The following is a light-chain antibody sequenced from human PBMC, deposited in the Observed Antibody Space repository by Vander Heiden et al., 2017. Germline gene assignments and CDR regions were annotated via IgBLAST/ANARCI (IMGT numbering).Light chain of an antibody. J-gene: IGLJ3*02. Sequence: QSVLTQPPSASGTPGQRVTISCSGSSSNIGSRTVNWYQHLPGTAPKLLILRNKQPASGGPYPISSPKAGTPAPPARRWPQSEDEADYYCSAWDNSLNAWVFGGGTKLTVL. CDR3: SAWDNSLNAWV. V-gene: IGLV1-44*01. CDR1: SSNIGSRT. CDR2: RNK.